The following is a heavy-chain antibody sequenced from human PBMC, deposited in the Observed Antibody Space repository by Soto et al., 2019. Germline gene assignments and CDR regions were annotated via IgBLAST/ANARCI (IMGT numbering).Heavy chain of an antibody. V-gene: IGHV1-8*02. J-gene: IGHJ4*02. CDR2: MNPTTGNT. D-gene: IGHD1-26*01. Sequence: QVQLVQSGAEVKKPGASVKVSCKASGYTFTSYNINWVRQATGQRLEWMGWMNPTTGNTGYAQKFQGRVTMTRNTSISTAYMVLSSLRSQDTAVYYCARCGGSDAIFDFGGQGTLVTVSS. CDR3: ARCGGSDAIFDF. CDR1: GYTFTSYN.